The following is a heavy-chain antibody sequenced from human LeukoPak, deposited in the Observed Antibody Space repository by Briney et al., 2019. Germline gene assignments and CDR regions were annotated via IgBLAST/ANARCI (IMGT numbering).Heavy chain of an antibody. CDR1: GFTFSSYG. CDR2: IRYDGSNK. Sequence: GGSLRLSCAASGFTFSSYGMHWVRQAPGKGLEWVAFIRYDGSNKYYADSVKGRFTISRDNSKNTLYLQMNSLRAEDTAVYYCAKDQHSSSGYYFSFDYWGQGTLVTVSS. J-gene: IGHJ4*02. D-gene: IGHD3-22*01. V-gene: IGHV3-30*02. CDR3: AKDQHSSSGYYFSFDY.